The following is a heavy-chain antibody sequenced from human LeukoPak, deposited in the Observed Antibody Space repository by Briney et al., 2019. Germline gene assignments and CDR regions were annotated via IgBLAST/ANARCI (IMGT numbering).Heavy chain of an antibody. D-gene: IGHD4-17*01. CDR1: GFTVSTNY. J-gene: IGHJ6*02. CDR2: IYSGGST. Sequence: GGSLRLSCAASGFTVSTNYMNWVRQAPGKGLEWVSVIYSGGSTYYADSVKGRFTISRDNSKNTLYLRMNSLRAEDTAVYHCARDTVTTFRFRDYYYYGMDVWGQGTTVTVSS. V-gene: IGHV3-53*01. CDR3: ARDTVTTFRFRDYYYYGMDV.